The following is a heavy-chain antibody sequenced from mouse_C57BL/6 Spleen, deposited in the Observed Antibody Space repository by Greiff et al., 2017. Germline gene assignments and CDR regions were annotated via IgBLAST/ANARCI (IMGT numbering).Heavy chain of an antibody. V-gene: IGHV1-80*01. D-gene: IGHD2-5*01. Sequence: QVQLKQSGAELVKPGASVKLSCKASGYAFSSYWMNWVKQRPGKGLEWIGQIYPGDGDTYYNGKFKGKATLTADKSSSTAYMQLSSLPSEDSAVYVCAKEKGGMSNSFAYWGQGTLVTVSA. CDR3: AKEKGGMSNSFAY. J-gene: IGHJ3*01. CDR2: IYPGDGDT. CDR1: GYAFSSYW.